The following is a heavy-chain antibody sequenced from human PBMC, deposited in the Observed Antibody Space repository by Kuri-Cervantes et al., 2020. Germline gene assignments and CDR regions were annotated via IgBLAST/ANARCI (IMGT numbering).Heavy chain of an antibody. V-gene: IGHV1-46*01. J-gene: IGHJ4*02. CDR3: ATRGGPGGGGLAYYFDY. CDR2: INPSGGST. Sequence: ASVKVSCKASGYTFTSYYMHWVRQAPGQGLEWMGIINPSGGSTSYAQKFQGRVTMTRDTSTSTVYMELSSLRSEDTAVYYCATRGGPGGGGLAYYFDYWGQGTLVTVSS. CDR1: GYTFTSYY. D-gene: IGHD3-16*01.